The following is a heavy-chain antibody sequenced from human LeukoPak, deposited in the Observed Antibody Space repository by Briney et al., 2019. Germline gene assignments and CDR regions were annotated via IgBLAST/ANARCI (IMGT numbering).Heavy chain of an antibody. J-gene: IGHJ4*02. Sequence: PGGSLRLSCAASGFTFDDYAMHWVRHAPGKGLEWVSGISWNSGSIGYADSVKGRFTISRDNAKNSLYLQMNSLRAEDTALYYCAKDKYGYYDSSGSTHFDYWGQGTLVTVSS. CDR2: ISWNSGSI. CDR1: GFTFDDYA. D-gene: IGHD3-22*01. V-gene: IGHV3-9*01. CDR3: AKDKYGYYDSSGSTHFDY.